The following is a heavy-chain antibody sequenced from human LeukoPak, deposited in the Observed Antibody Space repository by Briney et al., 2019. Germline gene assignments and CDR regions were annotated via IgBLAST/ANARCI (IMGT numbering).Heavy chain of an antibody. CDR1: GFTVNSNS. J-gene: IGHJ4*02. CDR2: IYSGDST. CDR3: ARDYWWNYDY. Sequence: GGSLRLSCAASGFTVNSNSMSWVRQAPGKGLECVAAIYSGDSTYYPDSVKGRFSISRDNSKNTIYLQMDSLRAEDTAIYYCARDYWWNYDYWGQGTLVTVSS. D-gene: IGHD1-7*01. V-gene: IGHV3-53*05.